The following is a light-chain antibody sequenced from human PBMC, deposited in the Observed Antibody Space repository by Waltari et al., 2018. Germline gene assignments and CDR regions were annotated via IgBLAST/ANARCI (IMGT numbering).Light chain of an antibody. V-gene: IGLV2-23*01. CDR3: CSHAGSTTFYV. J-gene: IGLJ1*01. CDR2: EGS. CDR1: SSDVGHYNF. Sequence: QSALTQPASVSGSPGQSITISCTGTSSDVGHYNFVSWYQQHPGKAPKLMIYEGSKRPSGVSNRFSGSKSGNTASLTISGLQAEDEADYYCCSHAGSTTFYVFGTETKVTVV.